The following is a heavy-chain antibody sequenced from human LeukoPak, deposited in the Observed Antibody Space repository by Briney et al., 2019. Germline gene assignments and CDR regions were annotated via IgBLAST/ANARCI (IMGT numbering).Heavy chain of an antibody. CDR2: IYYSGST. J-gene: IGHJ6*03. CDR3: ATGTLTMVRGVRYYYYYMDV. D-gene: IGHD3-10*01. CDR1: GGSISSGDYY. Sequence: SQTLSLTCTVSGGSISSGDYYWSWIRQPPGKGLEWIGYIYYSGSTYYNPSLKSRVTIPVDTSKNQFSLKLSSVTAADTAVYYCATGTLTMVRGVRYYYYYMDVWGKGTTVTVSS. V-gene: IGHV4-30-4*08.